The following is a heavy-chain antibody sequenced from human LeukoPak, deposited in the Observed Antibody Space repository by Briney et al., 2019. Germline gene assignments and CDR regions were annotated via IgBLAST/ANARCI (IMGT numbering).Heavy chain of an antibody. V-gene: IGHV4-59*01. CDR2: IYYSGST. CDR1: GGSISSYY. Sequence: PSETLSLTCTVSGGSISSYYWSWIRQPPGKGLEWIGYIYYSGSTNYNPSLKSRVTISVDTSKNQFSLKLSSVTAADTVVYYCARAPYCSGGSCYRIYYYYMDVWGKGTTVTVSS. D-gene: IGHD2-15*01. J-gene: IGHJ6*03. CDR3: ARAPYCSGGSCYRIYYYYMDV.